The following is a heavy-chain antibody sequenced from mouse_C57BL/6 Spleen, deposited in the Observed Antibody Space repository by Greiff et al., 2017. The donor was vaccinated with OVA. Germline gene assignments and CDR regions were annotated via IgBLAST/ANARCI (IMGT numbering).Heavy chain of an antibody. CDR2: ILPGSGST. V-gene: IGHV1-9*01. CDR3: ARSDSSGYVTWFAY. Sequence: VQLQQSGAELMEPGASVKLSCKATGYTFTGYWIEWVKQRPGHGLEWIGEILPGSGSTNYNEKFKGKATFTADTYSNTAYMQLSSLPPEDSAIYYCARSDSSGYVTWFAYWGQGTLVTVSA. CDR1: GYTFTGYW. J-gene: IGHJ3*01. D-gene: IGHD3-2*02.